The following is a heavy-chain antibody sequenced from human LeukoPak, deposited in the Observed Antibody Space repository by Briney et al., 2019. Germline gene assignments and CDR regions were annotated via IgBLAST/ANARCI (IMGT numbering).Heavy chain of an antibody. Sequence: SVKVSCKASGGTFSSYAVSWVRQAPGQGLEWMGGIIPIFGTANYAQKFQGRVTITADESTSTAYMELSSLRSEDTAVYYCARGRYYDSSGPIDYWGQGTLVTVSS. CDR3: ARGRYYDSSGPIDY. CDR2: IIPIFGTA. D-gene: IGHD3-22*01. V-gene: IGHV1-69*13. J-gene: IGHJ4*02. CDR1: GGTFSSYA.